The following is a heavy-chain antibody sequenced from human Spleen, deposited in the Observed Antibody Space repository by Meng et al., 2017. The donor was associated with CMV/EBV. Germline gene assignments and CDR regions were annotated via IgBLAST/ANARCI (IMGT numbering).Heavy chain of an antibody. CDR3: ARVNQLLYFDY. CDR1: GGNFRSYA. CDR2: IIPMFAKT. D-gene: IGHD2-2*01. Sequence: SVKVSCKATGGNFRSYAINWVRQAPGQGLEWMGGIIPMFAKTNYAQKFQGRVTITTDQATSTAYLELSSLRSDDTAVYYCARVNQLLYFDYWGQGTLVTVSS. V-gene: IGHV1-69*05. J-gene: IGHJ4*02.